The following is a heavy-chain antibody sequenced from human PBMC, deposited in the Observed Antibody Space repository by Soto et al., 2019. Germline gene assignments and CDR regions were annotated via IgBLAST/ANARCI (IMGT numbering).Heavy chain of an antibody. D-gene: IGHD1-26*01. V-gene: IGHV1-3*04. CDR2: VDTGNGNT. Sequence: ASVKVSCKASGYTLTSYAIHWVRQAPGQSLEWMGWVDTGNGNTKYSQKFQGGVTITRDTYANTADMELSSLRSEDTAVYYCARDAKWDPRGVEAQQDDYCDYWGQGTLVTVSS. J-gene: IGHJ4*02. CDR3: ARDAKWDPRGVEAQQDDYCDY. CDR1: GYTLTSYA.